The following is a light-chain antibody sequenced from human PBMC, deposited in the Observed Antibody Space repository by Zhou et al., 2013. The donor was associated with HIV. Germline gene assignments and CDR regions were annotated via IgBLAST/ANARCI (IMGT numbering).Light chain of an antibody. CDR3: QQTFSTPHS. CDR1: QSISSY. J-gene: IGKJ2*01. Sequence: DIQMTQSPSSLSASVGDRVTITCRASQSISSYLNWYQQKPGKAPKFLIYAASSLQSGVPSRFSGSRSGTDFTLTISSLQAEDFATYYCQQTFSTPHSFGQGTRLEIK. V-gene: IGKV1-39*01. CDR2: AAS.